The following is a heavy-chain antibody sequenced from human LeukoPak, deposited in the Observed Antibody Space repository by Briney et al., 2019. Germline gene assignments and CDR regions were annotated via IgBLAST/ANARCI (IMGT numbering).Heavy chain of an antibody. CDR3: ATPLLWFGELLGDAFDI. CDR1: GGSISSSSDY. J-gene: IGHJ3*02. D-gene: IGHD3-10*01. V-gene: IGHV4-39*01. Sequence: SETLSLTCTVSGGSISSSSDYWGWIRQPPGKGLEWIGSIYYSGSTYYNPSLKSRVTISVDTSKNQFSLKLSSVTAADTAVYYCATPLLWFGELLGDAFDIWGQGTMVTVSS. CDR2: IYYSGST.